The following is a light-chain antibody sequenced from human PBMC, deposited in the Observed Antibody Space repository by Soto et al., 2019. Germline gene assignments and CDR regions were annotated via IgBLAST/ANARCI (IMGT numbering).Light chain of an antibody. J-gene: IGKJ4*01. Sequence: AIQMTQSPSSLSASVGDRVTITCRASQGIRNDLGWYQQKPGKAPKLLIYAASRLQSGVTSRFSGSGSGSDFTLTISSLQPEDFATYYCLQDYNYPLTVGGGTKVDIK. CDR2: AAS. CDR1: QGIRND. V-gene: IGKV1-6*01. CDR3: LQDYNYPLT.